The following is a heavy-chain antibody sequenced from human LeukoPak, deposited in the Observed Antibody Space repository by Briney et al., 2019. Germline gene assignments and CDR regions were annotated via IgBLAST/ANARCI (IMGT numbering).Heavy chain of an antibody. CDR1: GGSISSSSYY. CDR3: ARFGGFAFDI. V-gene: IGHV4-39*07. CDR2: IYYSGST. D-gene: IGHD3-16*01. J-gene: IGHJ3*02. Sequence: PSETLSLTCTVSGGSISSSSYYWGWIRQPPGKGLEWIGSIYYSGSTYYNPSLKSRVTISVDTSKNQFSLKLSSVTAADTAVYYCARFGGFAFDIWGQGTMVTVSS.